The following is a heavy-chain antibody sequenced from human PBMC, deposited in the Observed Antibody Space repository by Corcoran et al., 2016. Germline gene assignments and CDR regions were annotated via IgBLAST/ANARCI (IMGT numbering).Heavy chain of an antibody. CDR1: GGTFSSYA. J-gene: IGHJ5*02. D-gene: IGHD4-17*01. Sequence: QVQLVQSGAEVKKPGSSVKVSCKASGGTFSSYAISWVRQAPGQGLEWMGGIIPIFGTANYAQKFQGRVTITADKSTSTAYMELSSLRSEDTAVYYGARGGHYGDYAWGGNWFDPWGQGTLVTVSS. V-gene: IGHV1-69*06. CDR3: ARGGHYGDYAWGGNWFDP. CDR2: IIPIFGTA.